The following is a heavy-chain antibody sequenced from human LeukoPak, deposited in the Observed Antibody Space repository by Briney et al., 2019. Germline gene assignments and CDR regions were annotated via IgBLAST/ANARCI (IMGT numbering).Heavy chain of an antibody. CDR1: GFTFSNYE. CDR2: ISSSGSSA. D-gene: IGHD3-9*01. J-gene: IGHJ4*02. V-gene: IGHV3-48*03. CDR3: AKGGPVVFSSFDF. Sequence: GGSLRLSCATSGFTFSNYEMSWVRQTPGRGLEWVSYISSSGSSAYYADSVKGRFTISRDNAKSSLCLQMDSLRAGDTAVYYCAKGGPVVFSSFDFWGQGTLVAVSS.